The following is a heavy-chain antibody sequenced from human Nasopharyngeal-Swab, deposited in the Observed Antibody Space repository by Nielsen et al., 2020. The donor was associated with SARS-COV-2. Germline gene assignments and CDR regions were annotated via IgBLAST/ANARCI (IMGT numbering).Heavy chain of an antibody. V-gene: IGHV1-2*02. CDR2: INPDTGAT. Sequence: ASVKVSCKASGYSFTGYYLHWVRQAPGQGLEWMVWINPDTGATNYAEKFQGRLTMTSDMALSTAYMEMSRLRSDDTAVYYCARVWRDYYGLDVWGQGTTVTVSS. D-gene: IGHD2-21*01. CDR3: ARVWRDYYGLDV. CDR1: GYSFTGYY. J-gene: IGHJ6*02.